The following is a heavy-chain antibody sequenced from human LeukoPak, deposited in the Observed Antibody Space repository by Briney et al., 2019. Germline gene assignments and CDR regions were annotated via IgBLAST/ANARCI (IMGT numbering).Heavy chain of an antibody. CDR2: IYPGDSDT. V-gene: IGHV5-51*01. Sequence: GESLKISCKGSGYSFTSYWIGWVRQMPGKGLGWMGIIYPGDSDTRYSPSFRGQVTISAAKSISTAYLQWSSLKPSDTAMYYCARHDIATEDVNSDYWGQGTLVTVSS. CDR1: GYSFTSYW. D-gene: IGHD5-18*01. CDR3: ARHDIATEDVNSDY. J-gene: IGHJ4*02.